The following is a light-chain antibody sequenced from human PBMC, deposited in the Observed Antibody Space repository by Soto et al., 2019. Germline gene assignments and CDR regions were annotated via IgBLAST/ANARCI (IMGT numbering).Light chain of an antibody. CDR2: AAS. V-gene: IGKV1-17*01. CDR1: LGIRND. Sequence: DIQMTQSPSSLSASVGDRVTITCRASLGIRNDLGWYQHKPGKAPKRLIYAASSLQSGVPSRFSGSGSGREFTLTISSLQPEDFATYFCLQHDSYPWSFGQGTKVEFK. CDR3: LQHDSYPWS. J-gene: IGKJ1*01.